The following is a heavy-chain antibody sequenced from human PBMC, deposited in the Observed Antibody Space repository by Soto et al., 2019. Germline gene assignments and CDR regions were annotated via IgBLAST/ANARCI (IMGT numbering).Heavy chain of an antibody. Sequence: VQPVQSGAEVKKPGSSVKVSCKASGGTFSRYTISWVRQAPGQGLEWMGRIIPILGIANYAQKFQGRVTITADKSSSTAYMALSSLRSEDTAVYYCAIDLGVLAHGWFDPWGQGTLVSVSS. V-gene: IGHV1-69*08. CDR2: IIPILGIA. CDR1: GGTFSRYT. CDR3: AIDLGVLAHGWFDP. J-gene: IGHJ5*02. D-gene: IGHD3-10*01.